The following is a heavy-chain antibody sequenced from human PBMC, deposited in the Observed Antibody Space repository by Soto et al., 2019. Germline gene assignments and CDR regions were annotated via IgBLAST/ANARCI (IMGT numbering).Heavy chain of an antibody. CDR2: IYYSGST. Sequence: SETLSLTCTVSGGSISSSSYYWGWIRQPPGKGLEWIGSIYYSGSTYYNPSLKSRVTISVDTSKNQFSLKLSSVTAADTAVYYCASYYYYGMDVWGQGTTVTVSS. J-gene: IGHJ6*02. CDR1: GGSISSSSYY. CDR3: ASYYYYGMDV. V-gene: IGHV4-39*01.